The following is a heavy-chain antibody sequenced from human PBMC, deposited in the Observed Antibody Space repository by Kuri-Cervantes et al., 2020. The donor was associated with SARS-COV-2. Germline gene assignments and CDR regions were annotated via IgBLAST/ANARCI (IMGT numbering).Heavy chain of an antibody. V-gene: IGHV4-30-4*01. CDR1: GGSISSGDYY. J-gene: IGHJ5*02. CDR3: ARAPSFDP. Sequence: LRLSCTVSGGSISSGDYYWSWIRQPPGKGLEWIGYIYYGGSTYYNPSLKSRVTISVDTSKNQFSPKLSSVTAADTAVYYCARAPSFDPWGQGTLVTVSS. CDR2: IYYGGST.